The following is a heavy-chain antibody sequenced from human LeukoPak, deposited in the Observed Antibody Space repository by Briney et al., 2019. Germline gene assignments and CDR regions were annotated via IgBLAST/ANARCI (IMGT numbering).Heavy chain of an antibody. CDR3: RRAFEHSCIDY. V-gene: IGHV4-39*01. CDR2: IFYRGRT. Sequence: SETLSLTRTVSGGSFSIYNDSCVWIRQSPGKGLEWIGNIFYRGRTYYKSSLKSRVTISVNTSKNQFSLNLSSVTAAATAVYYCRRAFEHSCIDYWGQGTLVTVSS. J-gene: IGHJ4*02. CDR1: GGSFSIYNDS. D-gene: IGHD3-9*01.